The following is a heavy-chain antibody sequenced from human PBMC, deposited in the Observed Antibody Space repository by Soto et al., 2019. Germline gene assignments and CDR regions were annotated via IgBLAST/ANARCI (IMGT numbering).Heavy chain of an antibody. CDR1: GFTFSSYS. Sequence: GGSLRLSCAASGFTFSSYSMNWVRQAPGKGLEWVSYISSSSSTIYYADPVKGRFTISRDNAKNSLYLQMNSLRAEDTAVYYCARAIAVAASDYWGQGT. CDR2: ISSSSSTI. D-gene: IGHD6-19*01. CDR3: ARAIAVAASDY. V-gene: IGHV3-48*01. J-gene: IGHJ4*02.